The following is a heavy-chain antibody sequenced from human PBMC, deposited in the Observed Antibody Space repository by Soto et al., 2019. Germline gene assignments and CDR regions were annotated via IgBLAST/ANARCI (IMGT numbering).Heavy chain of an antibody. V-gene: IGHV3-33*01. CDR1: GFTFSSYG. CDR2: IWYDGSNK. D-gene: IGHD4-17*01. Sequence: GGSLRLSCAASGFTFSSYGMHWVRQAPGKGLEWVAVIWYDGSNKYYADSVKGRFTISRDNSKNTLYLQMNSLRAEDTAVYYCARDIGYGDYLRNPFDIWGQGTMVTVSS. J-gene: IGHJ3*02. CDR3: ARDIGYGDYLRNPFDI.